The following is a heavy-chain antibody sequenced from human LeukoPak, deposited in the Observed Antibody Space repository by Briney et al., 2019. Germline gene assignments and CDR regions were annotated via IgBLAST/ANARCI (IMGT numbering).Heavy chain of an antibody. Sequence: GESLKISCKGSGYRFTSYWISWLRQMPGKGLKWLGRFDPSDSYTNYSPSFQGHVTISADKSISTAYLQCSSLKASDTAMYYCARQVSGYDTNIPTTWGQGTLVTVSS. D-gene: IGHD5-12*01. J-gene: IGHJ5*02. CDR2: FDPSDSYT. V-gene: IGHV5-10-1*01. CDR1: GYRFTSYW. CDR3: ARQVSGYDTNIPTT.